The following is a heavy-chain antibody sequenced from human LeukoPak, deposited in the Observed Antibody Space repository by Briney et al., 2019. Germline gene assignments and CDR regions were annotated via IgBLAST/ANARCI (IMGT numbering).Heavy chain of an antibody. V-gene: IGHV3-23*01. CDR3: AKDIYDSSGFDY. J-gene: IGHJ4*02. CDR1: GFTFSSYA. D-gene: IGHD3-22*01. CDR2: ISGSGGST. Sequence: PGGSLRLSCAGSGFTFSSYAMSWVRQAPGKGLEWVSAISGSGGSTYYADSVKGRFTISRDNSKNTLYLQMNSLRAEDTAVYYCAKDIYDSSGFDYWSQGTLVTVSS.